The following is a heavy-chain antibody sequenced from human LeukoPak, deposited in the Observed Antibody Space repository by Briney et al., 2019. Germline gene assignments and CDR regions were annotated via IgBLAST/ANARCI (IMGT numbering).Heavy chain of an antibody. CDR1: GFTVSSHY. V-gene: IGHV3-53*01. CDR2: IYSGGST. J-gene: IGHJ4*02. D-gene: IGHD4-23*01. CDR3: ARAPDYGANSGLDS. Sequence: GGSVRHSCAASGFTVSSHYMNWVRQTPGKGLEWVSVIYSGGSTYYADSVKGRFTISRDNSKNTLYLQMNSLRAEDTAVYYCARAPDYGANSGLDSWGQGTLVTVSS.